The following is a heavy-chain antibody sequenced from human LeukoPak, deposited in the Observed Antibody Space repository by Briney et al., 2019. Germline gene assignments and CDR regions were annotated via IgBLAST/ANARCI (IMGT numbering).Heavy chain of an antibody. Sequence: GRSLRLSCAASGFTFDDYAMHWVRQAPGKGLEWVSGISWNSGSIGYADSVKGRFTISRDNAKNSLYLQMNSLRAEDTALYYCAKATDYGDYQWAFDIWGQGTMVTVSS. CDR3: AKATDYGDYQWAFDI. CDR1: GFTFDDYA. V-gene: IGHV3-9*01. D-gene: IGHD4-17*01. J-gene: IGHJ3*02. CDR2: ISWNSGSI.